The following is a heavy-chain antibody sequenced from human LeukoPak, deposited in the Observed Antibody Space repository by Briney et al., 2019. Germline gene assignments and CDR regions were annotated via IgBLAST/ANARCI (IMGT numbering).Heavy chain of an antibody. Sequence: VGSLRLSCSASGFTFSSCAMHWVRQAPGMGLEYVSGINDHGDTTHYGDSVRGRVTISRDDSKNTVHLQMSSLRAEDTAVYYCVKDLSGWYSFDYWGQGTLATVSS. CDR1: GFTFSSCA. V-gene: IGHV3-64D*09. CDR3: VKDLSGWYSFDY. CDR2: INDHGDTT. J-gene: IGHJ4*02. D-gene: IGHD6-19*01.